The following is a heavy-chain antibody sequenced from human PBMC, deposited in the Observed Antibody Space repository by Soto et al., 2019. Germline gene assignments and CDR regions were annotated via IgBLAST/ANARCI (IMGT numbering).Heavy chain of an antibody. V-gene: IGHV3-30-3*01. J-gene: IGHJ4*02. D-gene: IGHD2-21*02. CDR2: ISYDGSNK. Sequence: PGGSLRLSCETSGFTFSSYAMHWVRQAPGKGLEWVAVISYDGSNKYYADSVKGRFTISRDNSKNTLYLQMNSLRAEDTAVYYCARMAYCGGDCPRALDYWGQGTQVTVSS. CDR1: GFTFSSYA. CDR3: ARMAYCGGDCPRALDY.